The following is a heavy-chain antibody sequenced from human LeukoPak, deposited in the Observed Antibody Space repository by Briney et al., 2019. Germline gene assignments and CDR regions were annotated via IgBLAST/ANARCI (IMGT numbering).Heavy chain of an antibody. D-gene: IGHD3-16*02. CDR1: GGSFSGYY. J-gene: IGHJ5*02. V-gene: IGHV4-34*01. CDR3: AREVSVIHNWFDP. CDR2: INHSGST. Sequence: SETLSLTCAVYGGSFSGYYWSWIRQPPGKGLEWIGEINHSGSTNYNPSLKSRVTISVDTSKNQFSLKLSSVTAADTAVYHCAREVSVIHNWFDPWGQGTLVTVSS.